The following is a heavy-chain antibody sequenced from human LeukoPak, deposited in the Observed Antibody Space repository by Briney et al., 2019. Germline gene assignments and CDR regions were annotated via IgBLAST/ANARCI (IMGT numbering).Heavy chain of an antibody. CDR2: INQNGREK. Sequence: GGSLRLSCEVAGLTFSTYWMTWVRQAPGKGLEWVASINQNGREKYYVDSVKGRFTISRDNAKDSLYLQMNSLRDEDTAVYYCARSLGDDWGQGTLVTVSS. V-gene: IGHV3-7*01. J-gene: IGHJ4*02. CDR1: GLTFSTYW. CDR3: ARSLGDD. D-gene: IGHD3-16*01.